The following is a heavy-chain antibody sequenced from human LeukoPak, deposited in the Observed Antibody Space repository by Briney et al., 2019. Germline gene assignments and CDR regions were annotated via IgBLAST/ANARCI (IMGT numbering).Heavy chain of an antibody. CDR2: IYSDNT. CDR1: GFTFSSYW. CDR3: ARRAGAYSHPYYY. J-gene: IGHJ4*02. D-gene: IGHD4/OR15-4a*01. V-gene: IGHV3-53*01. Sequence: QPGGSLRLSCAASGFTFSSYWMHWVRQAPGKGLEWVSFIYSDNTHYSDSVKGRFTISRDNSKNTLYLQMNSLRAEDTAVYYCARRAGAYSHPYYYWGQGTLVTVSS.